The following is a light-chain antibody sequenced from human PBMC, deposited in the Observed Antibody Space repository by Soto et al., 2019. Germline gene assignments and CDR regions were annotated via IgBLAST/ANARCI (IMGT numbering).Light chain of an antibody. CDR1: QTISSW. Sequence: DIHLTQSPSTLSGSVGDRVTITCRASQTISSWLAWYQQKPGTAPKILIYDVSSLESGVPSRFSGSRSGTEFTLTISSLQPDDFATYYCQQYNSYPWTFGQGTKVDIK. CDR2: DVS. V-gene: IGKV1-5*01. J-gene: IGKJ1*01. CDR3: QQYNSYPWT.